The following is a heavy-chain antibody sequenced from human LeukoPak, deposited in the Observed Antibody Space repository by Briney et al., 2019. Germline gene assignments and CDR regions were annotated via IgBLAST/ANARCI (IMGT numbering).Heavy chain of an antibody. D-gene: IGHD2-2*01. V-gene: IGHV3-64*01. CDR1: GFTFSSYA. J-gene: IGHJ4*02. Sequence: SGGSLRLSCAASGFTFSSYAMHWVRQAPGKGLEYVSAISSNGGSTYYANSVKGRFTISRDNSKNTLYLQMGSLRAEDMAVYYCARGLVVVPAAMVYWGQGTLVTVSS. CDR3: ARGLVVVPAAMVY. CDR2: ISSNGGST.